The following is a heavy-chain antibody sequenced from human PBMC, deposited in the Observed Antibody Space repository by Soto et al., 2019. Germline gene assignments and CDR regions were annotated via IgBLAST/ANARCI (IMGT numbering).Heavy chain of an antibody. CDR3: ARSLYYYDSSGYWAFDY. V-gene: IGHV4-39*01. J-gene: IGHJ4*02. Sequence: SETLSLTCTVSGGSISSSSYYWGWIRQPPGKGLEWIGSIYYSGSTYYNPSLKSRVTISVDTSKNQFSLKLSSVTAADTAVYYCARSLYYYDSSGYWAFDYCGQGTLVTVSS. D-gene: IGHD3-22*01. CDR1: GGSISSSSYY. CDR2: IYYSGST.